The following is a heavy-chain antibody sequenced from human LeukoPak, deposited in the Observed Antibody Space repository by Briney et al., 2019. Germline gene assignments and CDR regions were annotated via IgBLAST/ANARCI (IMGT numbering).Heavy chain of an antibody. Sequence: GGSLRLSCAASGFTFSIYGMHWVRQAPGKGLEWVAFIRYDGSNKYYADSVKGRFTISRDNSKNTMYLQMNSLRPEDTAVYYCATDSGPDYWGQGTLVTVSS. D-gene: IGHD1-26*01. J-gene: IGHJ4*02. CDR3: ATDSGPDY. CDR2: IRYDGSNK. CDR1: GFTFSIYG. V-gene: IGHV3-30*02.